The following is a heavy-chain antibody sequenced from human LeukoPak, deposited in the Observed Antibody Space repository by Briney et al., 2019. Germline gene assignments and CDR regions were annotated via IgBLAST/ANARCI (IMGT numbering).Heavy chain of an antibody. CDR1: GFTFNNYS. J-gene: IGHJ3*01. CDR3: ARGISAVVPRAFDL. CDR2: IGSSSLII. D-gene: IGHD2-15*01. Sequence: GGSLRLSCGASGFTFNNYSLNWVRQVPGKGLQWISYIGSSSLIIYYAESVKGRFTISRDNARNSVSLQMSSLRAEDTAVYYCARGISAVVPRAFDLWGLGTMVTVSS. V-gene: IGHV3-48*04.